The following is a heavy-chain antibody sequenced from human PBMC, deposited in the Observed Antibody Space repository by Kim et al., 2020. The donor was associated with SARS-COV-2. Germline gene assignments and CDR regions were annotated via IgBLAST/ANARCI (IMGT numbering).Heavy chain of an antibody. CDR3: ASLVGTTSAAFDI. J-gene: IGHJ3*02. Sequence: ASVKVSCKASGYSFNSYGISWVRQAPGQGLEWMRWISSDHGNTKYAQNLQGRLTLTTDTSTNTAYLDLRSLRSDDTAVYYCASLVGTTSAAFDIWGQGTMVIVSS. CDR1: GYSFNSYG. V-gene: IGHV1-18*01. D-gene: IGHD1-26*01. CDR2: ISSDHGNT.